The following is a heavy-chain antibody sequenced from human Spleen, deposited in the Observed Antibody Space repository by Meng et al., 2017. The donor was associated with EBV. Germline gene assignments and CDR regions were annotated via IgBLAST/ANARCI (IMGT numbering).Heavy chain of an antibody. CDR3: ARGQGIPWPF. CDR1: CNMFTMYC. Sequence: VQLVQSGAEVKKPGTSMKVACKACCNMFTMYCISWVRQAPVQGLEWMGSVSTNSGNTNYAKRLQGRVTMAIDRSTSTAYVGLRSLTSAETDVYYCARGQGIPWPFWGQGTLVTVSS. V-gene: IGHV1-18*01. CDR2: VSTNSGNT. J-gene: IGHJ4*02. D-gene: IGHD2-21*01.